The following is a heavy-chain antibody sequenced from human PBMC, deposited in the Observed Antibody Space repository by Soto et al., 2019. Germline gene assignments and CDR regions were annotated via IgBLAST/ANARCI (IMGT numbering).Heavy chain of an antibody. D-gene: IGHD3-16*01. V-gene: IGHV4-59*01. Sequence: QVQLQESGPGLVRPSETLSLTCSVSGVSLNNFFWSWIRQTPGKGLEWIGYVSHVGTASYLSEGETNGYNPALENRATISLDLPKNQFSLRLTSVTAADTAVYYCARDRGGITVSSKPLGEWVDPWGQGTLVTVSS. CDR2: VSHVGTASYLSEGET. CDR3: ARDRGGITVSSKPLGEWVDP. CDR1: GVSLNNFF. J-gene: IGHJ5*02.